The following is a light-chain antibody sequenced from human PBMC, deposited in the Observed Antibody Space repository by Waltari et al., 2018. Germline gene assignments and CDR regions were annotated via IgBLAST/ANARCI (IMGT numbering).Light chain of an antibody. CDR3: AAWDDSLSAYV. Sequence: QPALTQPPSASGTPGQWVSVSCSGSSSNIGSNAVNWYQQLPGMAPKLLIYYDNRRPLGVPDRGSGSKSGTSASLAIRGLQSEDEADYICAAWDDSLSAYVFGTGTKVTVL. CDR2: YDN. V-gene: IGLV1-44*01. CDR1: SSNIGSNA. J-gene: IGLJ1*01.